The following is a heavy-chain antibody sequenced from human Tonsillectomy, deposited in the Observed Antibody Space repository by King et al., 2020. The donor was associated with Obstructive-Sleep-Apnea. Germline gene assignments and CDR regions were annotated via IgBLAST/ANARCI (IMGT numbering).Heavy chain of an antibody. CDR3: AKCTGGSSGYPFDY. V-gene: IGHV3-23*04. D-gene: IGHD3-22*01. J-gene: IGHJ4*02. CDR1: GFTFSSYA. Sequence: VQLVESGGGWVQPGGSLRLSCAASGFTFSSYAMSWVRQAPGKGLEWVSASSGSGGSTYYADSVKGRFTISRDNSKNTLYLQMNSLRAEDTAVYYCAKCTGGSSGYPFDYWGQGTLVTVS. CDR2: SSGSGGST.